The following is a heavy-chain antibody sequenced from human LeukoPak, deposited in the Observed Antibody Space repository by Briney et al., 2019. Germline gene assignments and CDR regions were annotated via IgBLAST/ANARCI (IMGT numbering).Heavy chain of an antibody. CDR1: GYTFTSFY. D-gene: IGHD3-22*01. Sequence: ASVTVSCKASGYTFTSFYMYWVRHAPGQGLERMGIINPSGGSTSYAQKFQGRLTMTRDTSTSTVYMELSSLRSEDTAVYYCARGAGYYDSSASIDYWGQGTLVTVSS. J-gene: IGHJ4*02. V-gene: IGHV1-46*01. CDR3: ARGAGYYDSSASIDY. CDR2: INPSGGST.